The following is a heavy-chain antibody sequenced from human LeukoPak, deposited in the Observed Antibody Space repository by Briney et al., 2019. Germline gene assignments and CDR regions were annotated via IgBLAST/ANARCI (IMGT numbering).Heavy chain of an antibody. CDR3: ARDPRRYCSGGSCYRGWFDP. V-gene: IGHV3-30-3*01. CDR2: ISYDGSNK. CDR1: GFTFSSYA. Sequence: PGRSLRLSCAASGFTFSSYAMHWVRQAPGKGLEWVAVISYDGSNKYHANSVKGRFTISRDNSKNTLYLQMNSLRAEDTAVYYCARDPRRYCSGGSCYRGWFDPWGQGTLVTVSS. J-gene: IGHJ5*02. D-gene: IGHD2-15*01.